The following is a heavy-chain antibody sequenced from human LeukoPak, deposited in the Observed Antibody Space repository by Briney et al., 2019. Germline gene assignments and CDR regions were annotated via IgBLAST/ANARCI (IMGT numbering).Heavy chain of an antibody. Sequence: QPGGSLRLSCAASGFIFNNYAMSWVRQAPGKGQEWVSSISGTGVTAYYADSVKGRFAISRDNSKNTLYLQMSSLRAEDTALYYCAKDQRFGDLDDYRGQGTLVTVSS. CDR3: AKDQRFGDLDDY. CDR2: ISGTGVTA. J-gene: IGHJ4*02. V-gene: IGHV3-23*01. CDR1: GFIFNNYA. D-gene: IGHD3-10*01.